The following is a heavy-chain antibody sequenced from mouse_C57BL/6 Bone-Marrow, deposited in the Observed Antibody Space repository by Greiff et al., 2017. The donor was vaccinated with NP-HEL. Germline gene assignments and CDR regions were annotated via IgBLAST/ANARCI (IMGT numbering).Heavy chain of an antibody. V-gene: IGHV1-80*01. CDR3: AKGWVSFDY. D-gene: IGHD1-1*02. J-gene: IGHJ2*01. Sequence: QVQLQQSGAELVKPGASVKMSCKASGYAFTTYWMKWVKQRPGKSLEWIGHLYPGDGDTNYNGKFKGKATLTAEKSSSTAYMQLSSLTSDDSAVYYCAKGWVSFDYWGQGTTLTVSS. CDR1: GYAFTTYW. CDR2: LYPGDGDT.